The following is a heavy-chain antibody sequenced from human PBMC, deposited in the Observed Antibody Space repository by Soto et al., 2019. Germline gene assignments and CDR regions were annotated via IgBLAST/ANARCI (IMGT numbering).Heavy chain of an antibody. J-gene: IGHJ4*02. Sequence: PGGSLRLSCAASGFTFSSYGMHWVRQAPGKGLEWVAVISYDGSNKYHADSVKGRFTISRDNSKNTLYLQMNSLRAEDTAVYYCAKDGPTVTTTFSWGQGTLVTVSS. CDR3: AKDGPTVTTTFS. D-gene: IGHD4-17*01. CDR2: ISYDGSNK. V-gene: IGHV3-30*18. CDR1: GFTFSSYG.